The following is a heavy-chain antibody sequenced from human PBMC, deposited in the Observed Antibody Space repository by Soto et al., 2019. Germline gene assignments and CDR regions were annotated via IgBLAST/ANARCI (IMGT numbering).Heavy chain of an antibody. Sequence: GGSVRVCCAGSGFTFSKDDMNWVRQAPGKGLEGVSYISSDSSTLYYADSVKGRFTISIDNAKTSLYLQMNSLRAEDKAVYYCERDFGYASYFDYWGQGTLVTVSS. CDR3: ERDFGYASYFDY. J-gene: IGHJ4*02. D-gene: IGHD5-12*01. V-gene: IGHV3-48*04. CDR1: GFTFSKDD. CDR2: ISSDSSTL.